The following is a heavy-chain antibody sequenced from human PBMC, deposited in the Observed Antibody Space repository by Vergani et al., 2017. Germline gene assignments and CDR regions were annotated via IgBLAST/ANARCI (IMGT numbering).Heavy chain of an antibody. CDR2: IIPILGIA. CDR1: GGTFSSYT. Sequence: QVQLVQSGAEVKKPGSSVKVSCKASGGTFSSYTISWVRQAPGQGLEWMGRIIPILGIANYAQKFQGRVTITADESTSTAYMELSSLRSEDTAVYYCARSGDGLQSSLRYFDYWGQGTLVTVSS. D-gene: IGHD4-11*01. J-gene: IGHJ4*02. V-gene: IGHV1-69*02. CDR3: ARSGDGLQSSLRYFDY.